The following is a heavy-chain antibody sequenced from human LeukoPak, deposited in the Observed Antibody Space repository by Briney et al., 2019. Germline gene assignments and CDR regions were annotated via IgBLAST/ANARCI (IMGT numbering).Heavy chain of an antibody. J-gene: IGHJ4*02. Sequence: SETPSLTCTVSGGSVSSGGYYWSWIRQPPGKGLDWIGYVYDSGSGKYKPSLNSRVTISIDTSKNQFSLKLNSVTAADTAVYYCARLRSGGYFEYWGQGTLVTVSS. CDR1: GGSVSSGGYY. CDR3: ARLRSGGYFEY. CDR2: VYDSGSG. D-gene: IGHD4-17*01. V-gene: IGHV4-61*08.